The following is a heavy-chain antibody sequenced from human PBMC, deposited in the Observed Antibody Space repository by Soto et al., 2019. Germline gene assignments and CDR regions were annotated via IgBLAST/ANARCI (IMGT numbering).Heavy chain of an antibody. CDR3: ARLPFPWGWFDP. D-gene: IGHD3-16*01. V-gene: IGHV3-11*01. CDR2: ISGSGRTT. Sequence: QVRLVESGGGLVKPGGSLRLSCAASGIVFSDYMSWVRQAPGKGLEWLSYISGSGRTTYSADSVKGRFTISRDNAPNSLYLQMNHLRTEDPAVYYCARLPFPWGWFDPWGQGTLVTVSS. CDR1: GIVFSDY. J-gene: IGHJ5*02.